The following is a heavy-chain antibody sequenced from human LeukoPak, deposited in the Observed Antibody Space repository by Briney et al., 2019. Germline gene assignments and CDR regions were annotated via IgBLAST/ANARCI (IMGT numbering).Heavy chain of an antibody. CDR2: IKSDGSST. Sequence: PGGSLRLSCAASGFTFSSYWMHWVRQVPGKGLVWVSRIKSDGSSTTYADSVKGRFTISRDNAKNTLYLQMNSLRAEDTAVYYCARDRARNNWFDPWGQGTLVTVSS. CDR1: GFTFSSYW. CDR3: ARDRARNNWFDP. J-gene: IGHJ5*02. V-gene: IGHV3-74*01.